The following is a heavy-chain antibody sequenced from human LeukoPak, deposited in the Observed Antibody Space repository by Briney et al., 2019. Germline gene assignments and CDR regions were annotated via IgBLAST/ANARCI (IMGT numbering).Heavy chain of an antibody. CDR2: ISGSGGST. V-gene: IGHV3-23*01. CDR3: ARVSSSGWHIDY. CDR1: GFTFSSYA. D-gene: IGHD6-19*01. J-gene: IGHJ4*02. Sequence: GGSLRLSCAASGFTFSSYAMSWVRQAPGKGLEWVSAISGSGGSTYYADSVKGRFTISRDNAKNSLYLQMNSLRAEDTAVYYCARVSSSGWHIDYWGQGTLVTVSS.